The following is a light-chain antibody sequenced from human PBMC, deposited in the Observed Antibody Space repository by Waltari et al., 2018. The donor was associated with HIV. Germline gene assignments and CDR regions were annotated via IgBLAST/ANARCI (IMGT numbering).Light chain of an antibody. CDR3: QQRSNWLWT. V-gene: IGKV3-11*01. CDR2: GAS. CDR1: QSVSSN. Sequence: EIVMTQSPATLSVSPGDRATLSCRASQSVSSNLAWYQQKPGQAPRLLIYGASSRATVIPARVSGSGSGTDFTLTISSLEPEDFAVYYCQQRSNWLWTFGQGTKVEIK. J-gene: IGKJ1*01.